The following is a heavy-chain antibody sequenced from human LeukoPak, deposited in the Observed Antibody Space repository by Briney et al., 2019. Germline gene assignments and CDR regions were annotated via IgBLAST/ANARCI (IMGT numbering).Heavy chain of an antibody. V-gene: IGHV3-30*18. CDR1: GLTFSSYG. CDR2: ISYDGSNK. J-gene: IGHJ4*02. D-gene: IGHD3-22*01. Sequence: GGSLRLSCAASGLTFSSYGMHWVRQAPGKGLEWVAVISYDGSNKYYADSVKGRFTISRDNSKNTLYLQMNSLRAEDTAVYYCAKAEANYYDSSGPPAPDYWGQGTLVTVSS. CDR3: AKAEANYYDSSGPPAPDY.